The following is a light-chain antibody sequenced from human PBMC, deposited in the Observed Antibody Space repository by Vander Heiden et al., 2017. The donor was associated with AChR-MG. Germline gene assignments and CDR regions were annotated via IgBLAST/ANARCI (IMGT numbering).Light chain of an antibody. CDR2: EVS. CDR1: QSLLDRDGKTY. V-gene: IGKV2D-29*02. CDR3: RQRIEHPRT. Sequence: DIVMTQTPLSLSVTPGQPASISCKSSQSLLDRDGKTYLYWYLQKPGQSPQLLIYEVSNRGSGVPDRFSGSGSGTDFTLKISRVEAEDVGVYYCRQRIEHPRTFGQGTKVEIK. J-gene: IGKJ1*01.